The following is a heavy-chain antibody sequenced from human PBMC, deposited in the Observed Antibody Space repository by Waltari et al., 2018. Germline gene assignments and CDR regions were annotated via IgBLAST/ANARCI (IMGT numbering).Heavy chain of an antibody. D-gene: IGHD3-22*01. CDR2: IYYSGST. CDR3: ARVYYDSSGYYYGGFDP. Sequence: QVQLQESGPGLVKPSETLSLTCTVSGGSISSYYWSWIRQPPGKGLEWMGYIYYSGSTNYNPSLKSRVTISVDPSKNQFSLQLSSLPAADTAVYYCARVYYDSSGYYYGGFDPWGQGPLVTVSS. J-gene: IGHJ5*02. V-gene: IGHV4-59*01. CDR1: GGSISSYY.